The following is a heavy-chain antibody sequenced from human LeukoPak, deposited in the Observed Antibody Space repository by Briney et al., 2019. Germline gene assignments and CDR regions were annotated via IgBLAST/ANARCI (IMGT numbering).Heavy chain of an antibody. D-gene: IGHD6-13*01. CDR3: ARVVGLTGYSSSWYSGYYYYMDV. Sequence: ASVKVSCKASGGTFSSYAISWVRQAPGQGLEWMGGIIPIFGTTNYAQKFQDRVTITADRSTSTAYMELSSLRSEDTAVYYCARVVGLTGYSSSWYSGYYYYMDVWGKGTTVTVSS. V-gene: IGHV1-69*06. CDR1: GGTFSSYA. CDR2: IIPIFGTT. J-gene: IGHJ6*03.